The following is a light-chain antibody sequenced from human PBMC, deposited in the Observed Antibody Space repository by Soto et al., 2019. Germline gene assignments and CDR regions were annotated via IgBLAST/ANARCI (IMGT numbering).Light chain of an antibody. V-gene: IGLV3-21*02. CDR2: DDN. CDR3: QVWHSGVDWV. J-gene: IGLJ2*01. CDR1: NIGSKS. Sequence: SYELTQPPSVSVAPGQTARITCGGNNIGSKSVHWYQQKPGQAPVLVVYDDNDRPSGIPERFSGSDSGNTATLTISRVEAVDEADYYCQVWHSGVDWVFGGGTKLTVL.